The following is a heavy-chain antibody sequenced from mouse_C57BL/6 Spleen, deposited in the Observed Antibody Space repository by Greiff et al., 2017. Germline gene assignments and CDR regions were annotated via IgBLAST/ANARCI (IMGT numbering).Heavy chain of an antibody. J-gene: IGHJ3*01. CDR1: GYSFTGYY. Sequence: QVQLKQSGPELVKPGASVKISCKASGYSFTGYYIHWVKQRPGQGLEWIGWIYPGSGNTKYNEKFKGKATLTADTSSSTAYMQLSSLTSEDSAVYYCGRDAFAYWGQGTLVTVSA. CDR2: IYPGSGNT. CDR3: GRDAFAY. V-gene: IGHV1-66*01.